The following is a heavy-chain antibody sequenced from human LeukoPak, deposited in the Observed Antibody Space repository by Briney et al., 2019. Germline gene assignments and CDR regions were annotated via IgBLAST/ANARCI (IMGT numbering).Heavy chain of an antibody. CDR3: ARAGMGYDSSALLFDY. J-gene: IGHJ4*02. CDR2: IIPIFGTA. Sequence: SVKVSCKASGGTFSSYAISWVRQAPGQGLEWMGGIIPIFGTANYAQKFQGRVTITTDESTSTAYMELSSLRSEDTAVYYCARAGMGYDSSALLFDYWGQGTMVTVSS. D-gene: IGHD3-22*01. V-gene: IGHV1-69*05. CDR1: GGTFSSYA.